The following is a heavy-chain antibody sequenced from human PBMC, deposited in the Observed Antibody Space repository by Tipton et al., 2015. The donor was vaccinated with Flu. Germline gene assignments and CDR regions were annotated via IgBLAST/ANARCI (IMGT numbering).Heavy chain of an antibody. CDR1: GFSFHTYW. CDR2: IASDGSIT. D-gene: IGHD1-1*01. J-gene: IGHJ3*02. Sequence: SLRLSCAASGFSFHTYWMNWVRQTPGKGLVWVSRIASDGSITTYADSVKGRFTISRDNAKNTLYLQMNSLRVEDTAVYYCARPGGGNDVAFDIWGQGTMVTVSS. CDR3: ARPGGGNDVAFDI. V-gene: IGHV3-74*01.